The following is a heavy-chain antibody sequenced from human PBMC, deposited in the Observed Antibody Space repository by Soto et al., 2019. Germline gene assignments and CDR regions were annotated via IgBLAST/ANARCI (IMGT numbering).Heavy chain of an antibody. V-gene: IGHV1-69*01. CDR2: IIPISDTT. CDR3: ARSQGSSTSLEIYYYYYYGMDV. J-gene: IGHJ6*04. Sequence: QVQLVQSGAEVKKPGSSVKVSCKASGGTFSSYAISWVRQAPGQGLEWMGGIIPISDTTNYAQKFQGRVTITADESTSTAYMELSSLRSEDTAVYYCARSQGSSTSLEIYYYYYYGMDVWGQRDHGHRLL. CDR1: GGTFSSYA. D-gene: IGHD2-2*01.